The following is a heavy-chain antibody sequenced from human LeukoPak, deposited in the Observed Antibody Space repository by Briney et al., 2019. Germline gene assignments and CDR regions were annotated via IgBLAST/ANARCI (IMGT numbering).Heavy chain of an antibody. CDR1: GFTFSSYS. D-gene: IGHD6-13*01. J-gene: IGHJ6*02. Sequence: GGSLRLSCAASGFTFSSYSMNWVRQAPGKGLEWVSYISSSSSTIYYADSVKGRFTISRDNAKNSLYLQMNSLRDEDTAVYYCARDRGIGDYYYGMDVWGQGTTVTVSS. CDR2: ISSSSSTI. V-gene: IGHV3-48*02. CDR3: ARDRGIGDYYYGMDV.